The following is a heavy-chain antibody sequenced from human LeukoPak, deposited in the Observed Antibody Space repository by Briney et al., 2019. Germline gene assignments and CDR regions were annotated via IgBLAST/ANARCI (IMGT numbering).Heavy chain of an antibody. CDR3: ARRVFGSGRHDY. CDR1: GRSISSSDYY. Sequence: PSETLSLTCTVSGRSISSSDYYWGWIRQPPGKGLEWIGNRYYSGNTYYNPSLKSRVTISVDTSKNQFSLKVSSVTAADTAVYYCARRVFGSGRHDYWGQGTLVTVSS. V-gene: IGHV4-39*01. CDR2: RYYSGNT. J-gene: IGHJ4*02. D-gene: IGHD3-10*01.